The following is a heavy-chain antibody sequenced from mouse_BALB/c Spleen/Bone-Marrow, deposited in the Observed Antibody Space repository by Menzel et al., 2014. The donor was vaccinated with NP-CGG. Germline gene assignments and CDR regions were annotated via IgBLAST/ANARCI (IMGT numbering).Heavy chain of an antibody. CDR2: INPDNDGT. CDR1: GYTFTSFV. D-gene: IGHD2-4*01. J-gene: IGHJ4*01. V-gene: IGHV1-14*01. CDR3: ARTMIYFYAMDY. Sequence: EVQLQQSGPELVKPEASVKVSCKASGYTFTSFVMHWVKQKPGQGLEWIGYINPDNDGTKYNEKFKGKATLTSDKSSTTAYMELSSLTSEDSAVYYCARTMIYFYAMDYWGQGTSVTVSS.